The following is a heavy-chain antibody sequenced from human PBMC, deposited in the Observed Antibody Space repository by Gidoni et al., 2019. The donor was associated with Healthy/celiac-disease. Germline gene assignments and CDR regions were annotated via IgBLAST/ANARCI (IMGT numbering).Heavy chain of an antibody. D-gene: IGHD1-26*01. CDR1: GFTFRLYA. J-gene: IGHJ4*02. CDR2: ISGSGGST. V-gene: IGHV3-23*01. CDR3: AKDWEQYYFDY. Sequence: EVQLLESGGGLVQPGGSLRRPGASSGFTFRLYAMRWVRQAPGKGLGWVSAISGSGGSTYYADSVKGRFTISRDNSKNTLYLQMNSLRAEDTAVYYCAKDWEQYYFDYWGQGTLVTVSS.